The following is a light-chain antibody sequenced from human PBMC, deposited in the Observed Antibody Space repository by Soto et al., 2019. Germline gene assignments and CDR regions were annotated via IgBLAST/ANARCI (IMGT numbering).Light chain of an antibody. CDR3: QSADSSGTYV. CDR1: ALPNQY. Sequence: SYELTQPPSVSVSPGQTARITCSGVALPNQYGYWYQQKPGQAPALIIYKDSERPSGIPERFSGSSSGTTVTLTISGVQAEDEADYYCQSADSSGTYVFGTGTKVTVL. J-gene: IGLJ1*01. CDR2: KDS. V-gene: IGLV3-25*02.